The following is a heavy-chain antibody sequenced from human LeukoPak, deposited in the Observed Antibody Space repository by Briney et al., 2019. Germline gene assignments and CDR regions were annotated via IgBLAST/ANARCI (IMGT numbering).Heavy chain of an antibody. CDR1: GFTFSSYA. D-gene: IGHD6-19*01. Sequence: GGSLRLSCAASGFTFSSYAMSWVRQAPGKGLEWVSAISGSGGSTYYADSVKGRFTISRDNSKNTLYLQMNSLRAEDTAVYYCAKDPSGIAVAGPIFDYWGQGTLVTVSS. V-gene: IGHV3-23*01. CDR2: ISGSGGST. CDR3: AKDPSGIAVAGPIFDY. J-gene: IGHJ4*02.